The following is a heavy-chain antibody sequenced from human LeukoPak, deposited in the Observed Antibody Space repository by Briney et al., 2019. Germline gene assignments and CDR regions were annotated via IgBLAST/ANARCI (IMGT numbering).Heavy chain of an antibody. CDR2: ISYDGSNK. Sequence: GGSLRLSCAASGFTFSSYGMHWVRQAPGKGLEWVAVISYDGSNKYYADSVKGRFTISRDNSKNTLYLQMNSLRAEDTAVYYCAKVAEGSYSFYFDYWGQGTLVTVSS. D-gene: IGHD3-16*01. CDR1: GFTFSSYG. CDR3: AKVAEGSYSFYFDY. V-gene: IGHV3-30*18. J-gene: IGHJ4*02.